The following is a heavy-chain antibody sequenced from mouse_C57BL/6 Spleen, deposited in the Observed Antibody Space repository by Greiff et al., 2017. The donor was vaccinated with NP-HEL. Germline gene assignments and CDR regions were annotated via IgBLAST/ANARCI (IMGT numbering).Heavy chain of an antibody. Sequence: EVQVVESGGGLVKPGGSLKLSCAASGFTFSDYGMHWVRQAPEKGLEWVAYISSGSSTIYYADTVKGRFTISRDNAKNTLFLQMTSLRSEDTAMYYCARYGYYYGSSLYYFDYWGQGTTLTVSS. J-gene: IGHJ2*01. V-gene: IGHV5-17*01. D-gene: IGHD1-1*01. CDR3: ARYGYYYGSSLYYFDY. CDR2: ISSGSSTI. CDR1: GFTFSDYG.